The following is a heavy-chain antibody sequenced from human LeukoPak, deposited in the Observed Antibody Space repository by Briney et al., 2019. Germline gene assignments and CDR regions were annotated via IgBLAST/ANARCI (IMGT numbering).Heavy chain of an antibody. D-gene: IGHD4-11*01. CDR2: IKSDGTNT. CDR1: GFTFSXSW. CDR3: VRDRXYTLDV. Sequence: RLSCXASGFTFSXSWXNWGREAXGXGLXWVSAIKSDGTNTYYADSVKGRFTISRDNAKNTLYLQMNSLRAEDTAVYYCVRDRXYTLDVWGQGTTVTVXS. J-gene: IGHJ6*02. V-gene: IGHV3-74*01.